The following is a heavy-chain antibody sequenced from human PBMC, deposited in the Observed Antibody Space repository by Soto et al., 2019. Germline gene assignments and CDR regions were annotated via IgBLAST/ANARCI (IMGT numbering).Heavy chain of an antibody. D-gene: IGHD4-4*01. CDR3: ARDASNSVDS. Sequence: EVQLVESGGGLVQPGGSLRLSCAASGFTFSTYWMHWVRQVPGKGLVWVSRIGSEGRSTNYADSVKGRFTVSRDNAKSTLYLQMNSLRAEDTAVYYCARDASNSVDSWGQGTLVTVSS. CDR2: IGSEGRST. CDR1: GFTFSTYW. J-gene: IGHJ4*02. V-gene: IGHV3-74*01.